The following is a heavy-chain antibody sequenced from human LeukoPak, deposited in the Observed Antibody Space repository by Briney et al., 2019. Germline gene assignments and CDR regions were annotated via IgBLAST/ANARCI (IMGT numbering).Heavy chain of an antibody. CDR1: GFTFSSYA. D-gene: IGHD6-19*01. CDR3: AKADVSGWLTVSNFDY. Sequence: GGSLRLSCAASGFTFSSYAMSWVRQAPGKGLEWVSAISGSGGSTYYADSVKGRLTISRDNSKNTLYLQMNRLRAEDTAVYYCAKADVSGWLTVSNFDYWGQGTLVTVPS. CDR2: ISGSGGST. V-gene: IGHV3-23*01. J-gene: IGHJ4*02.